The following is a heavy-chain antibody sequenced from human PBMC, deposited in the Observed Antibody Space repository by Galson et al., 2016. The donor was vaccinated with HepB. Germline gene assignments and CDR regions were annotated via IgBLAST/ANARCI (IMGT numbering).Heavy chain of an antibody. V-gene: IGHV3-53*01. Sequence: SLRLSCAVSGFTVSSNYMSWVRQAPGKGLQWVSVIYSGGTTYYADAVKGRFTISRDNSRNTLYLQMDSLRAEDTAVHYCAKGNIVQVPAAPYAWGQGALVIVSS. CDR1: GFTVSSNY. CDR2: IYSGGTT. J-gene: IGHJ1*01. D-gene: IGHD2-2*01. CDR3: AKGNIVQVPAAPYA.